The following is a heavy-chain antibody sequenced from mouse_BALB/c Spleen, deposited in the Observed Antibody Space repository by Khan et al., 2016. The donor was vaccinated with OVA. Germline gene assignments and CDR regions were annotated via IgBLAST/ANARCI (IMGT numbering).Heavy chain of an antibody. D-gene: IGHD2-2*01. V-gene: IGHV1S81*02. Sequence: QVQLQQSGAELVKPGASVKLSCRASGYTFTSYYMYWVKQRPGQGLEWIGEINPNIGGSNFNEKFKSKATLTVVKSSSTAYMQLSSLTSEDSAVYYCTRGGLRHAMDYWGQGTSVPVSS. CDR3: TRGGLRHAMDY. CDR2: INPNIGGS. CDR1: GYTFTSYY. J-gene: IGHJ4*01.